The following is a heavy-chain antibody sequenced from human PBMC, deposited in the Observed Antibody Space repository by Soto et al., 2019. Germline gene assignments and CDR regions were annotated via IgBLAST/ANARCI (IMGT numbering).Heavy chain of an antibody. J-gene: IGHJ3*02. CDR2: IIPIFGTA. CDR1: GGTFSSYA. CDR3: ATAAYVWDAFES. Sequence: ASVKVSCKASGGTFSSYAISWVRQAPGQGPEWMGGIIPIFGTANYAQKFQGRVTITGDESASTAYMELSSLRSEDTAVYYCATAAYVWDAFESWGKGTMVTVAS. D-gene: IGHD3-16*01. V-gene: IGHV1-69*13.